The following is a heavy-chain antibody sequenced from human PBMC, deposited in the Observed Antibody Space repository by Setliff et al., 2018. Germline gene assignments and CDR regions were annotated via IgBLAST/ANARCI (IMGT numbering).Heavy chain of an antibody. V-gene: IGHV1-8*03. CDR3: ATFPYGDHSHYYYGMDV. CDR2: MNPNSGDT. D-gene: IGHD4-17*01. CDR1: GYTFTSYD. Sequence: GASVKVSCKASGYTFTSYDINWVRQATGQGLEWMGWMNPNSGDTGYAQKLQGRSTITRNTSISTAYMELSSLRSEDTAVYYCATFPYGDHSHYYYGMDVWGQGTTVTVSS. J-gene: IGHJ6*02.